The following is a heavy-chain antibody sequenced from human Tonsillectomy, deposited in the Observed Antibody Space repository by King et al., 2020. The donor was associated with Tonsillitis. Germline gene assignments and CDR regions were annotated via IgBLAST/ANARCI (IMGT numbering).Heavy chain of an antibody. CDR3: AKVLSIAVAGKLDY. V-gene: IGHV3-23*04. D-gene: IGHD6-19*01. CDR2: ISGSGGST. J-gene: IGHJ4*02. CDR1: GFTFSSYA. Sequence: EVQLVESGGGLVQPGGSLRLSCAASGFTFSSYAMTWVRQAPGKGLAWVSAISGSGGSTYYADSVKGRVTISRDNSKNTLYLQMNSLRAEDTAVYYCAKVLSIAVAGKLDYWGQGTLVTVSS.